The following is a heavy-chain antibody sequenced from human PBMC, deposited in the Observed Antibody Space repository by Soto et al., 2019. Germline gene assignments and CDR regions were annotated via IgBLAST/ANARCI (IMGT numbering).Heavy chain of an antibody. D-gene: IGHD6-6*01. CDR2: ISGSGGST. CDR1: GFTFSSYA. Sequence: GGSLRLSCAASGFTFSSYAMSWVRQAPGKGLEWVSAISGSGGSTYYADSVKGRFTISRDNSKNTLYLQMNSLRAEDTAVYYCATEGYYRIAARPEYFQHWRQGTLVSVSS. V-gene: IGHV3-23*01. J-gene: IGHJ1*01. CDR3: ATEGYYRIAARPEYFQH.